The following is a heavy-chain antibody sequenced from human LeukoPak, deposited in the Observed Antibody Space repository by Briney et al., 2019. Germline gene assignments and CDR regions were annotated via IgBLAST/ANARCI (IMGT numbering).Heavy chain of an antibody. Sequence: GGSLRLSCAASGFTFSIYPMSWVRQAPGKGLEWVSAISGSGGSTYYADSVKGRFTISRDNSKNTVFLQMNSLRAEDTAVYYCAKDLTGITGYWGQGTLVTVSS. CDR1: GFTFSIYP. J-gene: IGHJ4*02. CDR2: ISGSGGST. D-gene: IGHD1-20*01. CDR3: AKDLTGITGY. V-gene: IGHV3-23*01.